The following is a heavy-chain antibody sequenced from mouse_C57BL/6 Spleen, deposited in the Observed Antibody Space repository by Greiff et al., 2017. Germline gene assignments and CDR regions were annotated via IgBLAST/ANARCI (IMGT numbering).Heavy chain of an antibody. J-gene: IGHJ3*01. CDR1: GFTFSDAW. Sequence: EVKVIESGGGLVQPGGSMKLSCAASGFTFSDAWMDWVRQSPEKGLEWVAEIRNKANNHATYYALSVKGRFTITRDDSKSSVYLQMNILSAEDTGIYYVTRNYGGSPFAYWGQGTLVTVSA. CDR3: TRNYGGSPFAY. CDR2: IRNKANNHAT. V-gene: IGHV6-6*01. D-gene: IGHD1-1*01.